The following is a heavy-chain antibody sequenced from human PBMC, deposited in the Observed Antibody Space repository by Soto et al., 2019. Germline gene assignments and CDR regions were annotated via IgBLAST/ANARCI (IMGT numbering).Heavy chain of an antibody. CDR3: ARQESEGDYYYYLDV. CDR2: IYYSGST. V-gene: IGHV4-59*08. Sequence: SETLSLTCTVSGGSISSYYWSWIRQPPGKGLEWIGYIYYSGSTNYNPSLKSRVTISVDTSKNQFSLKLSSVTAADTAVYYCARQESEGDYYYYLDVWGKGTTVTVSS. CDR1: GGSISSYY. J-gene: IGHJ6*03.